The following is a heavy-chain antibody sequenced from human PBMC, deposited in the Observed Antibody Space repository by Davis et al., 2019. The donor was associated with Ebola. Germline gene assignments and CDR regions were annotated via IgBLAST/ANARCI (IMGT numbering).Heavy chain of an antibody. D-gene: IGHD3-22*01. V-gene: IGHV3-15*01. CDR3: TADYYDSSGLTDY. CDR1: GFTFSNYA. CDR2: IKSKTDGGTT. J-gene: IGHJ4*02. Sequence: PGGSLRLSCAASGFTFSNYAMSWVRQAPGKGLEWVGRIKSKTDGGTTDYAAPVKGRFTISRDDSKNTLYLQMNSLKTEDTAVYYCTADYYDSSGLTDYWGQGTLVTVSS.